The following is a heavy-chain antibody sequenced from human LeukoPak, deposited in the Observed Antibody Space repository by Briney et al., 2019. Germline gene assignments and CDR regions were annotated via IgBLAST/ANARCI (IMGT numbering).Heavy chain of an antibody. CDR1: GYTFTSYG. J-gene: IGHJ5*02. Sequence: VASVKVSCKASGYTFTSYGISWVRQAPGQGLEWMGWISAYNGNTDYAQKLQGRVTMTTDTSTSTAYMELRSLRSDDTAVYYCASLYYGSGSYVWFDPWGQGTLVTVSS. CDR3: ASLYYGSGSYVWFDP. D-gene: IGHD3-10*01. V-gene: IGHV1-18*01. CDR2: ISAYNGNT.